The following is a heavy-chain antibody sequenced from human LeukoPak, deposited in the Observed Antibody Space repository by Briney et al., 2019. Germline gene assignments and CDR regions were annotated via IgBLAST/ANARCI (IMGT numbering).Heavy chain of an antibody. CDR1: GFTFINYS. J-gene: IGHJ4*02. V-gene: IGHV3-23*01. D-gene: IGHD1-26*01. CDR2: ITGSGTFT. CDR3: ARVVGATGGY. Sequence: GGCLSLSCAASGFTFINYSMTWVRQAPGKGLEWVSAITGSGTFTDYADSVKGRFTISRDNSKNTLYLQMNSLRAEDTAVYYCARVVGATGGYWGQGTLVTVSS.